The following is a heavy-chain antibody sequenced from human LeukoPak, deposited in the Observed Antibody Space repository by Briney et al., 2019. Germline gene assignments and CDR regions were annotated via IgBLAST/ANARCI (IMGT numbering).Heavy chain of an antibody. D-gene: IGHD5-18*01. V-gene: IGHV3-48*02. Sequence: GGSLRLSCAASGFTFSTYMMDWVRQSPGKGLEGVSSISSSASTIYYADSVKGRFTISRDNVKNSLYLQMNSLRDEDTAVYYCARKDGYSYGYNPWGQGTLVTVSS. J-gene: IGHJ5*02. CDR2: ISSSASTI. CDR3: ARKDGYSYGYNP. CDR1: GFTFSTYM.